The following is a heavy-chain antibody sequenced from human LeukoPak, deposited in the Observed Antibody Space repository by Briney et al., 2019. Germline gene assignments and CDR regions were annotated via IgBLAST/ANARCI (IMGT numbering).Heavy chain of an antibody. CDR3: ARANAPNYYDSSGYYLDWFDP. J-gene: IGHJ5*02. Sequence: ASVKVSCKASGYTFTSYDINWVRQATGQGLEWMGWMNPNSGNTGYAQKFQGRVTMTRNTSISTAYMELSSLRSEDTAVYYCARANAPNYYDSSGYYLDWFDPWGQGTLVTVSS. CDR1: GYTFTSYD. V-gene: IGHV1-8*01. CDR2: MNPNSGNT. D-gene: IGHD3-22*01.